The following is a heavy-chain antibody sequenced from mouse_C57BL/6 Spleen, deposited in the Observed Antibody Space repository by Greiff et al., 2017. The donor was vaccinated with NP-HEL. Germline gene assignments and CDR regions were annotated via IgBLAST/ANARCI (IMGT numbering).Heavy chain of an antibody. D-gene: IGHD2-10*01. CDR3: ALLWSLLRDY. Sequence: QVHVKQPGAELVKPGASVKLSCKASGYTFTSYWMHWVKQRPGQGLEWIGMIHPNSGSTNYNEKFKSKATLTVDKSSSTAYMQLSSLTSEDSAVYYCALLWSLLRDYWGQGTSVTVSS. J-gene: IGHJ4*01. V-gene: IGHV1-64*01. CDR2: IHPNSGST. CDR1: GYTFTSYW.